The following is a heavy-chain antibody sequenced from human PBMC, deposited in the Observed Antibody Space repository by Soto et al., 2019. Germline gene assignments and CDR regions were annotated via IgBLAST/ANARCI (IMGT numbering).Heavy chain of an antibody. J-gene: IGHJ3*02. Sequence: GGSLRLSCAASEFTFSSYWMHWVRQAPGKGLVWVSRINSDGSSTTYADSVKGRFTISRDNAKNTLYLQMNSLRAEDTAVYYCATYLSRFGEWIDAFDIWGQGTMVTVSS. CDR3: ATYLSRFGEWIDAFDI. V-gene: IGHV3-74*01. D-gene: IGHD3-10*01. CDR1: EFTFSSYW. CDR2: INSDGSST.